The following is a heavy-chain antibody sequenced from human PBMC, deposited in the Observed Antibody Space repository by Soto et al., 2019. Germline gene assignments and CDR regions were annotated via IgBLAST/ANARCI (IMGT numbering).Heavy chain of an antibody. J-gene: IGHJ6*02. CDR2: IYYSGST. Sequence: KASETLSLTCTVSGGSISSGDYYWSWIRQPPGKGLEWIGYIYYSGSTYYNPSLKSRVTISVDTSKNQFSLKLSSVTAADTAVYYCARGYYDKRYGIDVWGQGTTVTVSS. CDR1: GGSISSGDYY. CDR3: ARGYYDKRYGIDV. D-gene: IGHD3-22*01. V-gene: IGHV4-30-4*01.